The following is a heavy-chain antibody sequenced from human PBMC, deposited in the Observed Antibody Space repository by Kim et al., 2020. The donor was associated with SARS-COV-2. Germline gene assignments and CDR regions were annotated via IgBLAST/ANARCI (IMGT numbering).Heavy chain of an antibody. V-gene: IGHV3-33*01. CDR3: ARDSGSYSLNY. CDR2: K. D-gene: IGHD1-26*01. J-gene: IGHJ4*02. Sequence: KYYADSVKGRFTNSRDNSKTTLFLPVNSRRAEDTAVYYCARDSGSYSLNYWGQGTLVTVSS.